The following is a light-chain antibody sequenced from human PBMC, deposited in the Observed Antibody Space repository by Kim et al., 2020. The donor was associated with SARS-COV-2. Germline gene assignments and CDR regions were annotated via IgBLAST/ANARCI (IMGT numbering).Light chain of an antibody. CDR3: QQYGNSPST. CDR2: GAS. J-gene: IGKJ5*01. V-gene: IGKV3-20*01. CDR1: QSVSSS. Sequence: LSPGQRAPLSGRARQSVSSSLAWYQQKPGQAPRLLIHGASSRTTGIPDRFSGSGSGTDFTLTISRLEPEDFAVYYCQQYGNSPSTFGQGTRLEIK.